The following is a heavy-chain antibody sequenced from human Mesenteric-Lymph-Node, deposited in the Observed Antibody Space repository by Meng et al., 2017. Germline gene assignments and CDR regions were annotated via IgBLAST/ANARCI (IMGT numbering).Heavy chain of an antibody. V-gene: IGHV3-23*01. CDR2: ISGSGGST. CDR3: AKDLVGATRPPDY. Sequence: GESLKISCAASGFTFSSYSMNWVRQAPGKGLEWVSAISGSGGSTYYADSVKGRFTISRDNSKNTLYLQMNSLRAEDTAVYYCAKDLVGATRPPDYWGQGTLVTVSS. D-gene: IGHD1-26*01. J-gene: IGHJ4*02. CDR1: GFTFSSYS.